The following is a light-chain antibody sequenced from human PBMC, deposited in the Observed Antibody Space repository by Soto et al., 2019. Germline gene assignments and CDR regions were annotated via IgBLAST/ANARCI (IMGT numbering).Light chain of an antibody. CDR1: QIVSSN. V-gene: IGKV3-15*01. J-gene: IGKJ1*01. CDR2: RAS. CDR3: HQSTTWPPWT. Sequence: ESVLTQSPGTLWWSPGESATLAGRSGQIVSSNFLAWYQQNPGQAPRLLIFRASSRAKGVPARFTASGSGTQFTLTITGLQSEHFAVSYCHQSTTWPPWTFGQGTKVDIK.